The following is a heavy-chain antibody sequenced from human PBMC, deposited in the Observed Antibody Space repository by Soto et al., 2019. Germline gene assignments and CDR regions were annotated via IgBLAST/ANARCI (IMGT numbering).Heavy chain of an antibody. CDR1: GGSISSSSYY. J-gene: IGHJ6*02. D-gene: IGHD3-16*01. Sequence: PWETLSLTCTVSGGSISSSSYYWGWIRQPPGKGLEWIGSIHYSGSTYYNPSLKSRVTISVDTSKNQFSLKLSSVTAADTAVYYCARRWGGSTKYYYGMDVWGQGTTVTV. CDR2: IHYSGST. V-gene: IGHV4-39*01. CDR3: ARRWGGSTKYYYGMDV.